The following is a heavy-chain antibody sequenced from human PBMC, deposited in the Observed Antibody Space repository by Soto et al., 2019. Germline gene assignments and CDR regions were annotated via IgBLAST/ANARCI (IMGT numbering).Heavy chain of an antibody. J-gene: IGHJ4*01. CDR2: ISQSAGGNT. D-gene: IGHD1-7*01. CDR3: ARWNYDY. Sequence: WGCLRISWATSVFTFRSYGMMWVRQAPGKGLELVSAISQSAGGNTYYADSVKGRFTISRDDSKNTLYLQMDSLRPEDTAQYYCARWNYDYWGQGTKVTGSS. V-gene: IGHV3-23*01. CDR1: VFTFRSYG.